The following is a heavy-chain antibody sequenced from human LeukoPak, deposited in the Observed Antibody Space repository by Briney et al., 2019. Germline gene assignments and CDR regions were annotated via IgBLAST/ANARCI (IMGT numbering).Heavy chain of an antibody. CDR1: GGSISSGSYY. Sequence: ASETLSLTCTVSGGSISSGSYYWSWIRQPAGKGLEWIGRIYTSGSTNYNPSLKSRVTISVDTSKNQFSLKLSSVTAADTAVYYCARGSRRWLQSGMDLWGQGTTVTVSS. D-gene: IGHD5-24*01. CDR2: IYTSGST. J-gene: IGHJ6*02. CDR3: ARGSRRWLQSGMDL. V-gene: IGHV4-61*02.